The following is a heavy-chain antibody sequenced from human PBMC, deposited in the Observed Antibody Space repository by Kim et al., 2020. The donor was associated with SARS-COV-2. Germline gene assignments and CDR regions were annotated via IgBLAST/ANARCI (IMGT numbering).Heavy chain of an antibody. J-gene: IGHJ4*02. CDR2: ISSSGSTI. D-gene: IGHD3-9*01. Sequence: GGSLRLSCAASGFTFSSYEMNWVRQAPGKGLEWVSYISSSGSTIYYADSVKGRFTISRDNAKNSLYLQMNSLRAEDTAVYYCAREYYDILTGYYGGTFDYWGQGTLVTVSS. CDR1: GFTFSSYE. V-gene: IGHV3-48*03. CDR3: AREYYDILTGYYGGTFDY.